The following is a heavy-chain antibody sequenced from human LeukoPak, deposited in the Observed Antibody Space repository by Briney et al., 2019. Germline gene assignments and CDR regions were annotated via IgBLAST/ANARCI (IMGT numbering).Heavy chain of an antibody. CDR2: ISWNSGSI. D-gene: IGHD6-13*01. Sequence: PGGSLRLSCAASGFTFDDYAMHWVRQAPGKGLEWVSGISWNSGSIGYADSVKGRFTISRDNAKNSLYLQMNSLRAEDTALYYCARSSWYYYYGMDVWGQGTTVTVSS. J-gene: IGHJ6*02. CDR3: ARSSWYYYYGMDV. CDR1: GFTFDDYA. V-gene: IGHV3-9*01.